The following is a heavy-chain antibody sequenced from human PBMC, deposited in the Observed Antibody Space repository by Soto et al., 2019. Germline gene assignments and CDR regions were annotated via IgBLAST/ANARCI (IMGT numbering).Heavy chain of an antibody. CDR1: GFSFVAYW. D-gene: IGHD4-17*01. CDR3: ARGPPHDYGDYGYFQH. Sequence: EVQLVESGGGSVQPGGSLTLSCATSGFSFVAYWMTWVRQAPGKGLEWVANIKQEGLDKYYVDSVKGRFTISRDNAKNSLYLQMSSLRAEDTAVYYCARGPPHDYGDYGYFQHWGQGTLVTVSS. J-gene: IGHJ1*01. V-gene: IGHV3-7*04. CDR2: IKQEGLDK.